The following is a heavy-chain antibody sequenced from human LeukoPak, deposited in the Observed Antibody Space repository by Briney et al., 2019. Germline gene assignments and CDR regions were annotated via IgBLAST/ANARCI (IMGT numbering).Heavy chain of an antibody. Sequence: GGSLRLSCAASGFSFSTYNMNWVRQAPGKGLEWVANIKQDGSEKYYVDSVKGRFTISRDNAKNSLYLQMHSLRAEDTAVYYCARDGLGVATDFDYWGQGTLVTVSS. CDR3: ARDGLGVATDFDY. CDR2: IKQDGSEK. V-gene: IGHV3-7*01. J-gene: IGHJ4*02. CDR1: GFSFSTYN. D-gene: IGHD5-12*01.